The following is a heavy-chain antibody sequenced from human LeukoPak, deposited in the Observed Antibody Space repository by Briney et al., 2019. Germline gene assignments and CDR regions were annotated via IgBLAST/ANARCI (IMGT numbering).Heavy chain of an antibody. D-gene: IGHD1-1*01. CDR3: ARDNGRN. V-gene: IGHV3-43*02. CDR1: GFGFEDYV. Sequence: GGSLRLSCAASGFGFEDYVMHWVRQVPGKGLEWVALIGGDSASTYYADSLKGRFTISRDNAKSLLYLQMNSLRAEDTAVYYCARDNGRNWGQGTLVTVSS. CDR2: IGGDSAST. J-gene: IGHJ4*02.